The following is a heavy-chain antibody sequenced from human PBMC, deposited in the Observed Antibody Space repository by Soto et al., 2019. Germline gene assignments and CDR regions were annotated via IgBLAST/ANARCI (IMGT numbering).Heavy chain of an antibody. CDR2: ILHDGSAE. J-gene: IGHJ6*02. CDR1: GFTFTSYG. V-gene: IGHV3-30*03. CDR3: ARSRDGYSFYFYYGMDG. D-gene: IGHD4-4*01. Sequence: GGSLRLSCAASGFTFTSYGMHWVRRAPGKGLEWMALILHDGSAEYYADSVKGRFTISRDNSKNTLYLQMNSLRAEDTAVYYCARSRDGYSFYFYYGMDGWGQGTTVTVSS.